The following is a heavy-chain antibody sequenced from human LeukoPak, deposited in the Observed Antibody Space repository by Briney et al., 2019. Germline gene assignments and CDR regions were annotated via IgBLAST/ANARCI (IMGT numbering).Heavy chain of an antibody. CDR3: VRDSGYSDGLTY. J-gene: IGHJ4*02. CDR1: GFSFSDSF. CDR2: IGSAGTTI. Sequence: SLRLSCEASGFSFSDSFMTWIRQAPGEGLQFVASIGSAGTTIYYGDSAKGRFTISRDNAKNSLYLQFNSLRAEDTAIYYCVRDSGYSDGLTYWGQGTLVTVSS. V-gene: IGHV3-11*01. D-gene: IGHD5-24*01.